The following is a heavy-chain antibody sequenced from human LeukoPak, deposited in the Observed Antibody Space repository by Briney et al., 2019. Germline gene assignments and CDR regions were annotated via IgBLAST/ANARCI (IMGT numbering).Heavy chain of an antibody. V-gene: IGHV3-30*04. CDR2: ISYDGSNK. CDR1: GITFSSYA. CDR3: ARVMGRYCSSTSCYVDY. Sequence: PGGSLRLSCAASGITFSSYAMHWVRQAPGKGLEGVAVISYDGSNKYYADSVKGRFTISRDNSKNTLYLQMNSLRAEDTAVYYCARVMGRYCSSTSCYVDYWGQGTLVTVSS. J-gene: IGHJ4*02. D-gene: IGHD2-2*01.